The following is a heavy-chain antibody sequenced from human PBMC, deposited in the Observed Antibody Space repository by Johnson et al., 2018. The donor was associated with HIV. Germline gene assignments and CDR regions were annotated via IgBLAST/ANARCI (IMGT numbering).Heavy chain of an antibody. CDR3: ARPGGDYSAFDI. D-gene: IGHD4-17*01. V-gene: IGHV3-30*03. J-gene: IGHJ3*02. Sequence: QVQLVESGGGVVQPGGSLRLSCAASGFTFSSYGMHWVRQAPGKGLEWVAVISYDGSNKYYADSVKGRFTISRDNSKNTLYLQMNSLRAEDTAVYYCARPGGDYSAFDIWGQGTMVTVSS. CDR2: ISYDGSNK. CDR1: GFTFSSYG.